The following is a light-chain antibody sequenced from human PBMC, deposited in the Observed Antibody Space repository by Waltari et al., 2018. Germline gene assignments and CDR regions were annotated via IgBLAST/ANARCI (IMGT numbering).Light chain of an antibody. Sequence: QSALTQPASVSGSPGQSITISCTGTSSDVGCYNYVSWYQQHPGKAPKLLIYDVSNRPSGVYNRFSGSKSGNTASLTISGLQAEDEADYYCSSYTSSSTLYVFGTGTKVTVL. CDR3: SSYTSSSTLYV. CDR1: SSDVGCYNY. CDR2: DVS. V-gene: IGLV2-14*03. J-gene: IGLJ1*01.